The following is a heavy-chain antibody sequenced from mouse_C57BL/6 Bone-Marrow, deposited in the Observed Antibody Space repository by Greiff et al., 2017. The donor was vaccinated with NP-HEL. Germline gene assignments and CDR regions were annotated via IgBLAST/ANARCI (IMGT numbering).Heavy chain of an antibody. CDR1: GFTFSDYY. CDR3: ARRPPPVVYFDY. V-gene: IGHV5-12*01. J-gene: IGHJ2*01. CDR2: ISNGGGST. Sequence: EVQVVESGGGLVQPGGSLKLSCAASGFTFSDYYMYWVRQTPEKRLEWVAYISNGGGSTYYPDTVKGRFTISRDNAKNTLYLQMSRLKSEDTAMYYCARRPPPVVYFDYWGQGTTLTVAS. D-gene: IGHD1-1*01.